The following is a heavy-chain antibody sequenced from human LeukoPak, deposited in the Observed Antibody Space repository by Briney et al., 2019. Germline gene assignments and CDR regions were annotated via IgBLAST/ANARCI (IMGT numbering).Heavy chain of an antibody. CDR2: INHSGST. D-gene: IGHD3-9*01. Sequence: SETLSLTCAVYGGSFSGYYWSWIRQPPGKGLEWIGEINHSGSTNYNPSLKRRVTISVDTSKNQFSLKLSSVTAADTAVYYCARGDYDISHWGQGTLVTVSS. J-gene: IGHJ4*02. CDR1: GGSFSGYY. CDR3: ARGDYDISH. V-gene: IGHV4-34*01.